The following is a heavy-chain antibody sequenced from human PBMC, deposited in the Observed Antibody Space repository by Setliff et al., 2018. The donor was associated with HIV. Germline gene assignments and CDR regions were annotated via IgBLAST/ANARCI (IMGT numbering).Heavy chain of an antibody. CDR1: GGTFSTYA. CDR3: ARRVQGSNWYSRYYYYYIDV. V-gene: IGHV1-2*02. Sequence: ASVKVSCKASGGTFSTYAINWVRQAPGQGLEWMGWINPNSGGTNYAQKFQGRVTMTRDTSISTAYMELSRLRSADTAVYYCARRVQGSNWYSRYYYYYIDVWGKGTTVTVSS. CDR2: INPNSGGT. D-gene: IGHD6-13*01. J-gene: IGHJ6*03.